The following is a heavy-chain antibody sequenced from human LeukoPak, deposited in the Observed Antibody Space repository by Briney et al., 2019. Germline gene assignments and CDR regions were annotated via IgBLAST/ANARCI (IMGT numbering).Heavy chain of an antibody. V-gene: IGHV4-59*01. CDR2: IYYSGST. Sequence: SETLSLTCTVSGGSISSYYWSWIRQPPGKGLEWIGYIYYSGSTNYNPSLKSRVTISVDTSKNQFSLKLSSVTAADTAVYYCARQSRGLAVAGLDYWGQGSRVTVSS. J-gene: IGHJ4*02. CDR1: GGSISSYY. CDR3: ARQSRGLAVAGLDY. D-gene: IGHD6-19*01.